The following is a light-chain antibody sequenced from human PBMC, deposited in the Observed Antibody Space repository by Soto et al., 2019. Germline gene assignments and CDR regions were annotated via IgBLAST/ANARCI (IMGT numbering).Light chain of an antibody. J-gene: IGKJ1*01. V-gene: IGKV3-20*01. CDR2: ATS. CDR3: QQYGRSGT. CDR1: QSVRRTY. Sequence: IVFTQSRGTLSLSPGERAALSCRDSQSVRRTYLAWSQRKPVQAPRLLIYATSSRATGIPDRFSGSGSGTDFTLTISRLEPEDFAVYYCQQYGRSGTFGQGTKVDIK.